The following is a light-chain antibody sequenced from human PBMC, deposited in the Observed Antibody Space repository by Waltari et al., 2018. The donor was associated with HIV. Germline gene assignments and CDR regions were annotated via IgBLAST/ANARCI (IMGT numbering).Light chain of an antibody. CDR2: RSN. J-gene: IGLJ2*01. CDR3: ATWDDSLSSVV. V-gene: IGLV1-47*01. CDR1: SSNIERNY. Sequence: SVLTQPPSASGTRGQRATMSCSGGSSNIERNYLNWYQQLPGAAPKLLIYRSNQRPSGVPDRFSGSKSGTSASLAISGLRSEDEADYHCATWDDSLSSVVFGGGTQLTVL.